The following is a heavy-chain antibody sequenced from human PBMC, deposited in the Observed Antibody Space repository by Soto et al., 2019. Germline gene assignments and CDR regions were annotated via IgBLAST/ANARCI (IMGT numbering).Heavy chain of an antibody. CDR2: ISSSSSYT. CDR3: ARLPWFGEHRWFDP. J-gene: IGHJ5*02. V-gene: IGHV3-11*05. CDR1: GFTFSDYY. Sequence: QVQLVESGGGLVKPGGSLRLSCAASGFTFSDYYMSWIRQAPGKGLEWVSYISSSSSYTNYADSVKGRFTISRDNAKNSLCLQMNSLRAEDTAVYYCARLPWFGEHRWFDPWGQGTLVTVSS. D-gene: IGHD3-10*01.